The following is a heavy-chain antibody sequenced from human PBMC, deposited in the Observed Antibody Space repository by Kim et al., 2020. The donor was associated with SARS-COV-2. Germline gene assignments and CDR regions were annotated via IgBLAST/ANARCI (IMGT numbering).Heavy chain of an antibody. J-gene: IGHJ4*02. CDR3: ARESDGYNSWTFDY. D-gene: IGHD5-12*01. V-gene: IGHV4-59*01. Sequence: SETLSLTCTVSGGSISSYYWSWIRQPPGKGLEWIGYIYYSGSTNYNPSLKSRVTISVDTSKNQVSLKLSSVTAADTAVYYCARESDGYNSWTFDYWGQGTLVTVSS. CDR2: IYYSGST. CDR1: GGSISSYY.